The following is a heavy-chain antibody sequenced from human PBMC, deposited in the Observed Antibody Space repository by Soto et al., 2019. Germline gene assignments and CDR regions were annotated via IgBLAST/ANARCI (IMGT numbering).Heavy chain of an antibody. CDR3: ARGRTLIWFDL. D-gene: IGHD2-21*01. V-gene: IGHV4-30-4*01. CDR2: IYSRGNI. J-gene: IGHJ5*02. Sequence: QVQLQESGPGLVKPSQTLSLTCTVSGGSISSGDYYWTWIRHPPGKGLEWIGSIYSRGNIYYNPSLQSRVSMSMDASKNKLSLKLTAVTTTDTAVYYWARGRTLIWFDLWGHGTLVTVSS. CDR1: GGSISSGDYY.